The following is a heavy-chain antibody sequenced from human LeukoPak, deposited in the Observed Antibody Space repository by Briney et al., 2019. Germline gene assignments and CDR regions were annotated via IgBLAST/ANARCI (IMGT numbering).Heavy chain of an antibody. CDR1: GYTFTGYY. CDR2: MNPNSGAT. D-gene: IGHD3-22*01. V-gene: IGHV1-2*02. Sequence: ASVKVFCKASGYTFTGYYMYWVRQAPGQGLEWMGWMNPNSGATNYAQKFQGRVTMTRDTSINTAYMELSRLRSDDTAVYYCARDNMHYYDSSGQMGIFDPWGQGTLVTVSS. CDR3: ARDNMHYYDSSGQMGIFDP. J-gene: IGHJ5*02.